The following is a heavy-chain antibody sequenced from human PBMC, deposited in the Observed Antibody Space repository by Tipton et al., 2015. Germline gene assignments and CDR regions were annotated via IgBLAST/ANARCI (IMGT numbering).Heavy chain of an antibody. V-gene: IGHV1-46*01. J-gene: IGHJ4*02. Sequence: QLVQSGAEVKKPGASVKVSCKASGYTFTTYYMHWVRQAPGQGLEWMGVINPSDGSTNYAQKFQGRVTMTRDTSTSTVYMDLSSLRSEDTAMYYCAKARGRHGGLFDSWGQGTLVTVSS. CDR3: AKARGRHGGLFDS. D-gene: IGHD4-23*01. CDR2: INPSDGST. CDR1: GYTFTTYY.